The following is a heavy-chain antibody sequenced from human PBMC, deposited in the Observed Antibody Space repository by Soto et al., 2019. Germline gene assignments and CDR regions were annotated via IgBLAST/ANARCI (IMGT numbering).Heavy chain of an antibody. J-gene: IGHJ5*02. V-gene: IGHV3-30-3*01. Sequence: PGGSLRLSCLASGFTFSNYSMHWVRQSPGKGLEWVAVISYDGSNKYCSDSVKGRFTISRENSENTVYLQMNSLRPEDTAIYYCARDREDIRGAPSWFDPWGQGTQVTVSS. CDR1: GFTFSNYS. CDR3: ARDREDIRGAPSWFDP. CDR2: ISYDGSNK. D-gene: IGHD3-10*01.